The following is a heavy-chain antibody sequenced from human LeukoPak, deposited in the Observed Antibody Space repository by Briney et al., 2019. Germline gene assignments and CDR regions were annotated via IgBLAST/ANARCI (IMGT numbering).Heavy chain of an antibody. Sequence: GGSLRLSCAASGFTFSSYSMNWVRQAPGKGLEWVSSISSSSSYIYYADSVKGRFTISGDNAKNSLYLQMNSLRAEDTAVYYCARGSYYDSTPFDYWGQGTLVTVSS. CDR2: ISSSSSYI. V-gene: IGHV3-21*01. CDR1: GFTFSSYS. CDR3: ARGSYYDSTPFDY. J-gene: IGHJ4*02. D-gene: IGHD3-22*01.